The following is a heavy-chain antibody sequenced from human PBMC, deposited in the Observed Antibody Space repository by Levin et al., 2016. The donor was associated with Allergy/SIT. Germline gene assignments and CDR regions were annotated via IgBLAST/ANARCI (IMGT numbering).Heavy chain of an antibody. V-gene: IGHV4-59*01. Sequence: SETLSLTCTVSGGSISSYYWSWIRQPPGKGLEWIGYIYYSGSTNYNPSLKSRVTISVDTSKNQFSLKLSSVTAADTAVYYCARGAGVPLRFDPWGQGTLVTVSS. J-gene: IGHJ5*02. CDR3: ARGAGVPLRFDP. CDR1: GGSISSYY. CDR2: IYYSGST. D-gene: IGHD3-10*01.